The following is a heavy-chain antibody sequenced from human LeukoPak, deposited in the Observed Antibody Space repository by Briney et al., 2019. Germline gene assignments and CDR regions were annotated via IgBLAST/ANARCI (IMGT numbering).Heavy chain of an antibody. D-gene: IGHD4-17*01. CDR1: GGSFSGYY. CDR3: ANEGYGDYTEYFQH. J-gene: IGHJ1*01. V-gene: IGHV4-34*01. Sequence: PSETLSLTCAVYGGSFSGYYWSRIRQPPGKGLEWIGEINHSGSTNYNPSLKSRVTISVDTSKNQFSLKLSSVTAADTAVYYCANEGYGDYTEYFQHWGQGTLVTVSS. CDR2: INHSGST.